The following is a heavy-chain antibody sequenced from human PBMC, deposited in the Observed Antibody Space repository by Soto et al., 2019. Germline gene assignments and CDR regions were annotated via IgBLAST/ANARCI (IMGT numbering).Heavy chain of an antibody. Sequence: GASVKVSCKASGYTFTGYYMDWVRQAPGQGLEWMGWINPNSGGTNYAQKFQGWVTMTRDTSISTAYMELSRLRSDDTAVYYCARVSEDSNIDYWGQGTLVTVSS. CDR2: INPNSGGT. CDR3: ARVSEDSNIDY. J-gene: IGHJ4*02. V-gene: IGHV1-2*04. CDR1: GYTFTGYY.